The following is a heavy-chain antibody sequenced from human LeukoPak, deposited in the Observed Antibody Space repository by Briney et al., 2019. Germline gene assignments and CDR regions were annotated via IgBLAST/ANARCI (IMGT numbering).Heavy chain of an antibody. D-gene: IGHD5-18*01. CDR1: GYTFTNYG. CDR3: ARVYGYSYGPDYYYYYGMDV. J-gene: IGHJ6*02. CDR2: ISAYNGNT. V-gene: IGHV1-18*01. Sequence: GASVKVSCKASGYTFTNYGISWVRQAPGQGLEWMGWISAYNGNTNYAQKLQGRVTMTTDTSTSTAYMELRSLRSDDTAVYYCARVYGYSYGPDYYYYYGMDVWGQGTTVTVSS.